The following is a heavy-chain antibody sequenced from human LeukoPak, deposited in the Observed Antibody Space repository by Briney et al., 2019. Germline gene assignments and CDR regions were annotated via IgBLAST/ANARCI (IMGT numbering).Heavy chain of an antibody. J-gene: IGHJ4*02. V-gene: IGHV1-46*01. D-gene: IGHD3-10*01. Sequence: ASVKVSCKASGGTFSSYAISWVRQAPGQGLEWMGIIIPSDGSTSYAQKFQGRVTMTRDTSTSTVYMELSSLRSEDTAVYYCARGKVVTMVRGVIITYFDYWGQGTLVTVSS. CDR3: ARGKVVTMVRGVIITYFDY. CDR1: GGTFSSYA. CDR2: IIPSDGST.